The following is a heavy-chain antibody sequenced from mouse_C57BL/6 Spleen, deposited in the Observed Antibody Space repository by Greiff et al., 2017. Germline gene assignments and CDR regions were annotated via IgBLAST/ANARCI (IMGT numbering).Heavy chain of an antibody. CDR1: GYSITSGYY. Sequence: EVQLQESGPGLVKPSQSLSLTCSVTGYSITSGYYWNWIRQFPGNKLEWMGYISYDGSNNYNPSLQNRISITRDTSKNQVFLKLNSVTTEDTATYYCARSYDYDGGDYWGQGTTLTVSS. CDR3: ARSYDYDGGDY. CDR2: ISYDGSN. J-gene: IGHJ2*01. D-gene: IGHD2-4*01. V-gene: IGHV3-6*01.